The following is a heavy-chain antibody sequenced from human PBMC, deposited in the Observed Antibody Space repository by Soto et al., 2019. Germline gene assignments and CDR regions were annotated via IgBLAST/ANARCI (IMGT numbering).Heavy chain of an antibody. J-gene: IGHJ6*03. V-gene: IGHV3-23*01. CDR3: TAPLAYCSSTGCDGYDYYCNLDV. CDR2: ISGSGGTT. Sequence: EVQLPESGGGLVQPGGSLRLSCAASGFTFSSYAMSWVRQAPGKGLEWVSAISGSGGTTYYADSVKGRFTTSRDNTQNALNLQSSGPGGVAAAEYYCTAPLAYCSSTGCDGYDYYCNLDVWGKGPKVTVAS. D-gene: IGHD2-2*01. CDR1: GFTFSSYA.